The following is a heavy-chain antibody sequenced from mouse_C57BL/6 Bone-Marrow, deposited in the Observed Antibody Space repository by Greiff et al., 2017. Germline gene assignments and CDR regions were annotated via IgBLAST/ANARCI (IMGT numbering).Heavy chain of an antibody. CDR3: ARSSLYYYAMDY. V-gene: IGHV1-50*01. CDR2: IDPSDSYT. J-gene: IGHJ4*01. Sequence: QVQLQQPGAELVKPGASVKLSCKASGYTFTSYWMQWVKQRPGQGLEWIGEIDPSDSYTNYTQKFKGKATLTVDTSSSTAYMQLSSLTSEDSAVYYCARSSLYYYAMDYWGQGTSVTVSS. D-gene: IGHD6-1*01. CDR1: GYTFTSYW.